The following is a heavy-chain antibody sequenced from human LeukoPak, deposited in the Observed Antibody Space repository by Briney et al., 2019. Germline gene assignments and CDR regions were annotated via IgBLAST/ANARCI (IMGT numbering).Heavy chain of an antibody. Sequence: PSGTLSLTCDVSGGSISSNDWWSWVRQPPGKGLEWIGEINHSGSTNYNPSLKSRVTISVDTSKNQFSLKLSSVTAADTAVYYCARGRYYYDSSGYYYIAFDIWGQGTMVTVSS. D-gene: IGHD3-22*01. CDR1: GGSISSNDW. V-gene: IGHV4-4*02. J-gene: IGHJ3*02. CDR3: ARGRYYYDSSGYYYIAFDI. CDR2: INHSGST.